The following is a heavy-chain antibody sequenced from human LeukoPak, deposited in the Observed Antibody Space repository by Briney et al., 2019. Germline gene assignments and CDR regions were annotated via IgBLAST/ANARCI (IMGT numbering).Heavy chain of an antibody. V-gene: IGHV3-74*01. J-gene: IGHJ5*02. D-gene: IGHD3-22*01. CDR1: GFMFSNYW. CDR3: ARDLGQYYDTSDNWFDP. Sequence: PGGSLRLSCAASGFMFSNYWMSWVRQAPGKGLVWVSRINSDGINTSYADSVRGRFTISRDNAKNTLNLQMNSLRAEDTAVYYCARDLGQYYDTSDNWFDPWGQGTLVTVSS. CDR2: INSDGINT.